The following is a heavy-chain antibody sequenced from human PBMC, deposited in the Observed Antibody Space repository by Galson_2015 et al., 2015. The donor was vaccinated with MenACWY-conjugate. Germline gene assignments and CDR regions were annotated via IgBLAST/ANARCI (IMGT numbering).Heavy chain of an antibody. CDR2: IYSGGSII. J-gene: IGHJ3*02. Sequence: SLRLSCAASGFSFSIYSMNWVRQAPGKGLEWVSYIYSGGSIISYADSVKGRFTISTDNGKSSLYLQMNSPRAEDTATYYCVRDSQYAFDIWGQGTMVTVSS. V-gene: IGHV3-48*04. CDR1: GFSFSIYS. CDR3: VRDSQYAFDI.